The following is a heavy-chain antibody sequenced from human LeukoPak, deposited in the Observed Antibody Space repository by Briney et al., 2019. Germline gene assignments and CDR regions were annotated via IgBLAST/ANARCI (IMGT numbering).Heavy chain of an antibody. V-gene: IGHV1-2*06. CDR3: ARGFGTNRDRNWFDL. D-gene: IGHD3-10*01. J-gene: IGHJ5*02. Sequence: ASVKVSCKASGYIFNGNYVHWVRQAPGQGLEWMGRINPKSGGTNYAQKFQGRITMTRDTSISTAYIELNSLRSDDTAVYYCARGFGTNRDRNWFDLWGRGTLVSVSS. CDR1: GYIFNGNY. CDR2: INPKSGGT.